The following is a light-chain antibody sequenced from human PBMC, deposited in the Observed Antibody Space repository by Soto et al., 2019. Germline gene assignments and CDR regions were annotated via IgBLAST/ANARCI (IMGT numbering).Light chain of an antibody. CDR2: GAS. J-gene: IGKJ4*01. Sequence: EIVLTQSPGILSLSPGERATLSCRASQSVNSSYLAWYQQRPGQAPRLLIYGASSRATGIPDRFSATGSGTDFTLTISRLEPEDFAVYRCQLYGSSVTFGGGTKVDIK. CDR1: QSVNSSY. V-gene: IGKV3-20*01. CDR3: QLYGSSVT.